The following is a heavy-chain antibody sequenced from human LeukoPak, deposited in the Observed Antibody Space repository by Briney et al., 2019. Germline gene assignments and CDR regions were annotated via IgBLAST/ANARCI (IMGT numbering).Heavy chain of an antibody. J-gene: IGHJ4*02. CDR3: ARDRGGGFDY. CDR1: GFTSSSYW. Sequence: GGSLRLSCAASGFTSSSYWMSWVRQAPGKGLEWVANIKQDGSEKYYVDSVKGRFTISRDNAKNSLYLQMNSLRAEDTAVYYCARDRGGGFDYWGQGTLVTVSS. D-gene: IGHD3-16*01. CDR2: IKQDGSEK. V-gene: IGHV3-7*03.